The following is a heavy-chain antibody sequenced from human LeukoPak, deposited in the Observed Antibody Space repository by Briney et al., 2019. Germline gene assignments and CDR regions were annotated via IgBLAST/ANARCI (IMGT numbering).Heavy chain of an antibody. J-gene: IGHJ6*03. CDR2: ISYDGSTE. D-gene: IGHD4-11*01. Sequence: PGGSLRLSCAASGFTFSNYGMHWIRQAPGKGLDWVAVISYDGSTEYYADSVKGRFTISRDNSKNTLYLQMNSLRAEDTAVYYCAKSRTVTTFQLNPSYYYMDVWGKGTTVTVSS. V-gene: IGHV3-30*18. CDR1: GFTFSNYG. CDR3: AKSRTVTTFQLNPSYYYMDV.